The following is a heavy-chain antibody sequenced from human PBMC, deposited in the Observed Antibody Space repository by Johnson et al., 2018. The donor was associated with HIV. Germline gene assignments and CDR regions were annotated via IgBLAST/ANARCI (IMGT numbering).Heavy chain of an antibody. J-gene: IGHJ3*01. V-gene: IGHV3-30*02. CDR1: GFTFSSFG. D-gene: IGHD6-19*01. CDR3: AKGTSRGWADAFDV. Sequence: QVQLVESGGGVVQPGRSLRLSCAASGFTFSSFGMHWVRQAPGKGLEWVAFIRYDGSNKYYVDSVKGRFTISRDNSKNTLYLQMNSLRAEDTAVYYCAKGTSRGWADAFDVWCQGPMVTVSS. CDR2: IRYDGSNK.